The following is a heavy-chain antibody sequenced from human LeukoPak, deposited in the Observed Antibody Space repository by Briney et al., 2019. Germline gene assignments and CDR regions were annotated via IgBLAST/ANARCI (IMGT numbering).Heavy chain of an antibody. Sequence: PSETLSLTCSVSGVSMTNDRWTWIRQAPGKGLEWIGYMSDSGQTNYNPSLRSRATVSVDTSKSQCSLRLTSVTSADTAVYYCARITRYFDSGGSYYWGFFDYWGQGSLVTVSS. J-gene: IGHJ4*02. CDR3: ARITRYFDSGGSYYWGFFDY. CDR1: GVSMTNDR. D-gene: IGHD3-22*01. CDR2: MSDSGQT. V-gene: IGHV4-59*01.